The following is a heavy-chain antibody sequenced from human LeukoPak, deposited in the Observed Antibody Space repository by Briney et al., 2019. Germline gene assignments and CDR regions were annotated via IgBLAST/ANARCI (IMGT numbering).Heavy chain of an antibody. CDR3: ARVGREYYYDSSGYYLPNWYFDL. J-gene: IGHJ2*01. D-gene: IGHD3-22*01. CDR1: GGSISSYN. V-gene: IGHV4-59*01. Sequence: SETLSLTCTVSGGSISSYNWSWIRQPPGKGLEWIGYIYYSGSTNYNPSLKSRVTISIDTSKNQFSLKLSSVTAADTAVYYCARVGREYYYDSSGYYLPNWYFDLWGRGTLVTGSS. CDR2: IYYSGST.